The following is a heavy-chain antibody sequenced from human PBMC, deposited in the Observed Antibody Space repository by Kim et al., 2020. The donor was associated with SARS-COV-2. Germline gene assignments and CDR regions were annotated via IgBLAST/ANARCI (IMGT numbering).Heavy chain of an antibody. CDR3: AKDATTVTSSGRMDV. V-gene: IGHV3-9*01. J-gene: IGHJ6*02. D-gene: IGHD4-17*01. CDR1: GFTFDDYA. Sequence: GGSLILSCAVSGFTFDDYAMHWVRRAPGKGLEWVSGLSWNSGNIGYADSVKGRFTISRDNAKNSLYLQMNSLRPEDTALYYCAKDATTVTSSGRMDVWGQGTTVTVSS. CDR2: LSWNSGNI.